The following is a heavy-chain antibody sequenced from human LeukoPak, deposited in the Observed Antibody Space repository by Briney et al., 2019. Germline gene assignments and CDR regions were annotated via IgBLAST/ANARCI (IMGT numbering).Heavy chain of an antibody. D-gene: IGHD4-17*01. CDR1: GGSISSSSHY. CDR2: IYYSGSS. J-gene: IGHJ4*02. CDR3: ARGPTVTTDY. V-gene: IGHV4-39*01. Sequence: SETLSLTCTVSGGSISSSSHYWGWFRQPPGKGLEWIGYIYYSGSSFCNPSLKSRVTMSVDTSKNQFSLRLNSVTTADTAVYYCARGPTVTTDYWGQGTLVTVSS.